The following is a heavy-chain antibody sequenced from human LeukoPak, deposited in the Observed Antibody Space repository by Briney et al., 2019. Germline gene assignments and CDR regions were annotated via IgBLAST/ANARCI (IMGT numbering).Heavy chain of an antibody. CDR2: IYPGDSGT. J-gene: IGHJ6*03. CDR3: ARIGTYYDILTGYYKYYYYMDV. CDR1: GYRFTMFW. V-gene: IGHV5-51*01. Sequence: GESLKISCQASGYRFTMFWIGWVRQMPGKGLEWLGIIYPGDSGTRYSPSFQGQVTISADKSISTAYLQWSSLKASDTAMYYCARIGTYYDILTGYYKYYYYMDVWGKGTTVTVSS. D-gene: IGHD3-9*01.